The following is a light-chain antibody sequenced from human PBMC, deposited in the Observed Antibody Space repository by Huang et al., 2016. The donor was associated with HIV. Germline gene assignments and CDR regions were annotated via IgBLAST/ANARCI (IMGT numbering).Light chain of an antibody. V-gene: IGKV3-11*01. CDR1: QTISSS. J-gene: IGKJ4*01. Sequence: EIVLTQSPATLSLSPGERATLSCRARQTISSSLAWYQQKPGQAPRLLIYAASNRATGIPARFSGRGSGTDFTLTISSLAPEDFAVYYCQQRGDWPLTFGGGTKVEIK. CDR2: AAS. CDR3: QQRGDWPLT.